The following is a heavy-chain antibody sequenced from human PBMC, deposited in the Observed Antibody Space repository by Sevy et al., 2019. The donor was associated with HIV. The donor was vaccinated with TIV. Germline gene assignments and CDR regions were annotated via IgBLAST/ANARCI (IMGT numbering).Heavy chain of an antibody. Sequence: SETLSLTCTVSGGSISSYYWSWIRQPPGKGLEWIGYIYYSGSTNYNPSLKSRVTISVDTSKNQFSLKLSSVTAADTAVYYCARDFKIGGSGRNRYNWFDPWGQGTLVTVSS. D-gene: IGHD6-19*01. J-gene: IGHJ5*02. V-gene: IGHV4-59*13. CDR2: IYYSGST. CDR1: GGSISSYY. CDR3: ARDFKIGGSGRNRYNWFDP.